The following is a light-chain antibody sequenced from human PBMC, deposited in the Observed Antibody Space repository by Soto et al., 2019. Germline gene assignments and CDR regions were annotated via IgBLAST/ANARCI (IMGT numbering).Light chain of an antibody. CDR3: SSYTSSSTLLV. CDR1: SSDVGGYNY. J-gene: IGLJ1*01. CDR2: DVS. Sequence: QSVLTQPASVSGSPGQSITISCTGTSSDVGGYNYVSWYQQHPGKAPKLMIYDVSNRPSGVSNRFSCSKSGNTTSLTISGLQAEDEADYYCSSYTSSSTLLVFGTGTKLTVL. V-gene: IGLV2-14*01.